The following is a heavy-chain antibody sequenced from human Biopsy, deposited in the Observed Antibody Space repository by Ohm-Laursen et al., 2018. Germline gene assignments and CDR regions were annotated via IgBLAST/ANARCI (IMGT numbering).Heavy chain of an antibody. D-gene: IGHD3-10*01. V-gene: IGHV1-69*04. CDR3: ARGGSGSGYYGMDV. Sequence: SSVKVSCKSSGDTFSRSAFFWVRQAPGQGLVYLGRIIPIVGITNHAQTFQGRITLTADKSTFMVYMELSRLRSDDMAIYYCARGGSGSGYYGMDVWGQGATVSVSS. J-gene: IGHJ6*02. CDR2: IIPIVGIT. CDR1: GDTFSRSA.